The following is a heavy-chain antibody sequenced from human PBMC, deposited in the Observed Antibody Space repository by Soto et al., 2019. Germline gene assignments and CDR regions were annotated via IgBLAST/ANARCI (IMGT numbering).Heavy chain of an antibody. D-gene: IGHD2-2*01. V-gene: IGHV3-33*01. J-gene: IGHJ4*02. CDR3: ARDVQVPAARLDY. CDR1: GFTFSSYG. Sequence: GGSLRLSCAASGFTFSSYGMHWVRQAPCKGLEWVAVIWYDGSNKYYADSVKGRFTISRDNSKNTLYLQMNSLRAEDTAVYYWARDVQVPAARLDYWAQGTLVTVPS. CDR2: IWYDGSNK.